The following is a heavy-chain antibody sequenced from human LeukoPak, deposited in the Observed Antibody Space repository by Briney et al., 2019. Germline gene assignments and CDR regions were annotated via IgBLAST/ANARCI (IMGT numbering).Heavy chain of an antibody. CDR1: GYTFTGYY. D-gene: IGHD2-15*01. CDR3: ARGSDIVVVVAATELQS. J-gene: IGHJ5*02. V-gene: IGHV1-2*02. CDR2: INPNSGGT. Sequence: VASVKVSCKASGYTFTGYYMHWVRQAPGQGLEWMGWINPNSGGTNYAQKFQGRVTMTRDTSISTAYMELSRLRSDDTAVYYCARGSDIVVVVAATELQSWGQGTLVTVSS.